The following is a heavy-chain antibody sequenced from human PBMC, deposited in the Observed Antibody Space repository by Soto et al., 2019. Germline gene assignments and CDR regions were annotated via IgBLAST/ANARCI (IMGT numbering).Heavy chain of an antibody. CDR2: IWYDGSNK. D-gene: IGHD5-18*01. V-gene: IGHV3-33*01. J-gene: IGHJ4*02. Sequence: QVQLVESGGGVVQPGRSLRLSCAASGFTFSSYGMHWVRQAPGKGLEWVAVIWYDGSNKYYADSVKGRFTISRDNSKNTLYRQMTSLRAEDTAVYYCARDQDVDTAMIIDYWGQGTLVTVSS. CDR1: GFTFSSYG. CDR3: ARDQDVDTAMIIDY.